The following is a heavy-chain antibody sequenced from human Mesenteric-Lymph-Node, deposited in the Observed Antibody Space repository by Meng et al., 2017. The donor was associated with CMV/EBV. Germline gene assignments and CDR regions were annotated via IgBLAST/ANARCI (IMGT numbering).Heavy chain of an antibody. J-gene: IGHJ4*02. CDR1: QSTFTGSY. CDR3: ARGGEQGSY. Sequence: SRKASQSTFTGSYMHWVRQAPGQGLEWMGWINPNSGDTTYAQKFQGRVTMTRDTSISTAYMELSSLRSDDTAVYYCARGGEQGSYWGQGTLVTVSS. V-gene: IGHV1-2*02. CDR2: INPNSGDT. D-gene: IGHD1-26*01.